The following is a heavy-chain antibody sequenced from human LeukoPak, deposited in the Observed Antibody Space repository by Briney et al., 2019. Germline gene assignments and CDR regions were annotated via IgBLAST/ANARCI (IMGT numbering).Heavy chain of an antibody. CDR1: DGSISSSSYY. D-gene: IGHD3-16*01. J-gene: IGHJ5*02. V-gene: IGHV4-39*07. CDR2: MYYSGST. CDR3: ARESGSYLWRSWLNP. Sequence: SETLSLTCTVSDGSISSSSYYWGWIRQPPGKGLEWIGSMYYSGSTYYNPSLKSRVTISVDTSKNQFSLKLSSVTAADTAIYYCARESGSYLWRSWLNPWGQGTLVTVSS.